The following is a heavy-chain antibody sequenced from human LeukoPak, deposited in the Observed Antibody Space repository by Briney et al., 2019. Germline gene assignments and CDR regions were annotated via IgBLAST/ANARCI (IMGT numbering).Heavy chain of an antibody. V-gene: IGHV1-69*05. D-gene: IGHD6-13*01. CDR1: GGTFSSYA. CDR2: IIPIFGTA. Sequence: SVKVSCKASGGTFSSYAISWVRQAPGQGLEWMGGIIPIFGTAHYAQKFQGRVTITTDESTSTAYMELSRLRSEDPVVYYCARSPRIAASAIAGTPYYYYYVDVWGKGTTVTVSS. CDR3: ARSPRIAASAIAGTPYYYYYVDV. J-gene: IGHJ6*03.